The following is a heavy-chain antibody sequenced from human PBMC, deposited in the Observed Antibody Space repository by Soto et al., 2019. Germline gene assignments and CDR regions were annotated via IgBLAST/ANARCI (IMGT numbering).Heavy chain of an antibody. J-gene: IGHJ4*02. Sequence: EVQLLESGGGLVQPGGSLRLSCAASGFTFSSYAMSWVRQAPGKGLGWVSVISGSGGSTYYADSVKGRFTISRDNSKNTLYLQMSGLRAEDTAVSYCERRSSGWSFDYWGQGTLVTVSS. CDR3: ERRSSGWSFDY. CDR2: ISGSGGST. D-gene: IGHD6-19*01. CDR1: GFTFSSYA. V-gene: IGHV3-23*01.